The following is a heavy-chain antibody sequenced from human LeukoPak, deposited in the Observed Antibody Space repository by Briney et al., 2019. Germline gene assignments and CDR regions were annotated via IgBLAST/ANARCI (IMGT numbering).Heavy chain of an antibody. J-gene: IGHJ4*02. D-gene: IGHD2-2*01. CDR1: GFTFSTCA. CDR3: AKAHCSPTSCSRIDY. V-gene: IGHV3-23*01. Sequence: GGSLRLSCAASGFTFSTCAMGCVRQAPGKGLGWVSAISGSGGSTFYADSVKGRFTISRDNSKNTVYLQMSGLRAEDTALYYCAKAHCSPTSCSRIDYWGQGTLVTVSS. CDR2: ISGSGGST.